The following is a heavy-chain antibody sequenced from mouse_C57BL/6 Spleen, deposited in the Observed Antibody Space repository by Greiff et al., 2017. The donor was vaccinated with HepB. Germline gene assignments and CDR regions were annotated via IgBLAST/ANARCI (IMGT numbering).Heavy chain of an antibody. CDR3: ARFDSSGYPDY. CDR1: GYTFTSYW. Sequence: QVQLQQPGAELVMPGASVKLSCKASGYTFTSYWMHWVKQRPGQGLEWIGEIDPSDSYTNYNQKFKGKSTLTVDKSSSTAYMQLSSLTSEDSAVYYCARFDSSGYPDYWGQGTTLTVSS. D-gene: IGHD3-2*02. J-gene: IGHJ2*01. V-gene: IGHV1-69*01. CDR2: IDPSDSYT.